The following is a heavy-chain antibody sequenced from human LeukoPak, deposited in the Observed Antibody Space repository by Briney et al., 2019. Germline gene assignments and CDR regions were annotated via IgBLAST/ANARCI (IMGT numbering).Heavy chain of an antibody. Sequence: ASVKVSCKASRYTFTGYYIHWVRQAPGQGLEWMGWINPDSGGADYAQKFQGRVTMTRDTSISTAYMELGRLRSDDTAVYYCARGEERVVVVPAAIGWFDPWGQGTLVTVSS. V-gene: IGHV1-2*02. CDR1: RYTFTGYY. CDR3: ARGEERVVVVPAAIGWFDP. CDR2: INPDSGGA. J-gene: IGHJ5*02. D-gene: IGHD2-2*02.